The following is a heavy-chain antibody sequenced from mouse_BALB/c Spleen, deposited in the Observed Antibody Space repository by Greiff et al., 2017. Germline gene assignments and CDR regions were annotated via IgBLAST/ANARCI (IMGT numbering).Heavy chain of an antibody. J-gene: IGHJ3*01. CDR1: GFTFSNYW. Sequence: EVKVEESGGGLVQPGGSMKLSCVASGFTFSNYWMNWVRQSPEKGPEWVAEIRLKSNNYATHYAESVKGRFTISRDDSKSSVYLQMNNLRAEDTGIYYCTRNYGRAWFAYWGQGTLVTVSA. V-gene: IGHV6-6*02. CDR2: IRLKSNNYAT. D-gene: IGHD1-1*01. CDR3: TRNYGRAWFAY.